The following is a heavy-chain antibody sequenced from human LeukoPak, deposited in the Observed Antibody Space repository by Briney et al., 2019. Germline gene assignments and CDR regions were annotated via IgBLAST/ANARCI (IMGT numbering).Heavy chain of an antibody. CDR1: GFTFSAHN. CDR2: NSRSSTTI. CDR3: ARAAGYYAPFDY. Sequence: GGSLRLSCAASGFTFSAHNMYWVRQAPRKGLEWISYNSRSSTTIYYADSVKGRFTISRDDAKNSLYLQINSLRDEDTAVYYCARAAGYYAPFDYWGQGTLVTVSS. V-gene: IGHV3-48*02. J-gene: IGHJ4*02. D-gene: IGHD2-2*01.